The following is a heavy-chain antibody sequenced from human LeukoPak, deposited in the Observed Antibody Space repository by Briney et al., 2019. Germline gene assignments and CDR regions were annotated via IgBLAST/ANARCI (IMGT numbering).Heavy chain of an antibody. CDR2: IYYSGST. CDR3: AREIRPGNYYYYMDV. CDR1: GDSISSSSSY. Sequence: SETLSLTCTVSGDSISSSSSYWGWIRQPPGEGLEWIGSIYYSGSTYYNPSLKSRVTISVDMSRNQFSLKLTSVTAADTAVYYCAREIRPGNYYYYMDVWGKGTTVTISS. J-gene: IGHJ6*03. D-gene: IGHD1-14*01. V-gene: IGHV4-39*02.